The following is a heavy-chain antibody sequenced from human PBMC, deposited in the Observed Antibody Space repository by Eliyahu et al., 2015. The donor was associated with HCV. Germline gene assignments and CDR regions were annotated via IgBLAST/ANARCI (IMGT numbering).Heavy chain of an antibody. Sequence: QVQLQQWGAGLLKPSETLSLTCAVXGGSFSGYYWXWXRQPPGKGLXWIGEIXHSGSTNYNPSLKSRVTISVDTSKNQFSLKLSSVTAADTAVYYCARLDSGPDIVVVPAASVGWDWRFDPWGQGTLVTVSS. V-gene: IGHV4-34*01. CDR1: GGSFSGYY. CDR2: IXHSGST. J-gene: IGHJ5*02. CDR3: ARLDSGPDIVVVPAASVGWDWRFDP. D-gene: IGHD2-2*01.